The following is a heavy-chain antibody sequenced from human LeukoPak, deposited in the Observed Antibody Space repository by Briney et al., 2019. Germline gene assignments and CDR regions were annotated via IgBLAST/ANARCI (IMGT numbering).Heavy chain of an antibody. D-gene: IGHD3-10*01. V-gene: IGHV3-21*01. CDR1: GFTFSSYS. CDR2: ISSSSSYI. J-gene: IGHJ5*02. Sequence: GGSLRLSCAASGFTFSSYSMNWVRQAPGKGLEWVSSISSSSSYIYYADSVKGRFTISRDNAKNSLYLQMNSLRAEDTAVYYCARPVRGVIGYWFDPWGQGTLVTVSS. CDR3: ARPVRGVIGYWFDP.